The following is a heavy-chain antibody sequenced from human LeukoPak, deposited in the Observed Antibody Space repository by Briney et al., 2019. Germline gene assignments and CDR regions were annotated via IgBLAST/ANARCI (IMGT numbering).Heavy chain of an antibody. J-gene: IGHJ3*02. CDR1: GGSISSGGYS. Sequence: SQTLSLTCAVSGGSISSGGYSWSWIRQPPGKGLEWIGEINHSGSTNYNPSLKSRVTISVDTSKNQFSLKLSSVTAADTAVYYCARVQGNRLFGYSYGPDAFDIWGQGTMVTVSS. CDR3: ARVQGNRLFGYSYGPDAFDI. CDR2: INHSGST. D-gene: IGHD5-18*01. V-gene: IGHV4-30-2*01.